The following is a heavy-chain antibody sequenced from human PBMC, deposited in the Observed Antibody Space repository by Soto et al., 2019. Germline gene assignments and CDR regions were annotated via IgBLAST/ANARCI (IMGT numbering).Heavy chain of an antibody. D-gene: IGHD2-2*01. J-gene: IGHJ2*01. CDR3: ARGVVVPAATTGWYFDL. V-gene: IGHV1-69*01. CDR2: IIHIFGTA. Sequence: QVQLVQSGAEVKKPGSSVKVSCKASGGTFSSYAISWVRQAPGQGLEWMGGIIHIFGTANYAQKFQGRVTITADESTSTAYMELSSLRSEDTAVYYCARGVVVPAATTGWYFDLWGRGTLVTVSS. CDR1: GGTFSSYA.